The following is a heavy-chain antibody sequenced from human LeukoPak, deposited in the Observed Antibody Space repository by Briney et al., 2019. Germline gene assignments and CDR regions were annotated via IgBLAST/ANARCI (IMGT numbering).Heavy chain of an antibody. CDR3: ARADRYCSSTSCSEFDY. Sequence: ASVEVSCKASGYTFTSYGISWVRQAPGQGLEWMGWISAYNGNTNYAQKLQGRVTMTTDTSTSTAYMELRSLRSDDTAVYYCARADRYCSSTSCSEFDYWGQGTLVTVSS. V-gene: IGHV1-18*01. CDR2: ISAYNGNT. D-gene: IGHD2-2*01. CDR1: GYTFTSYG. J-gene: IGHJ4*02.